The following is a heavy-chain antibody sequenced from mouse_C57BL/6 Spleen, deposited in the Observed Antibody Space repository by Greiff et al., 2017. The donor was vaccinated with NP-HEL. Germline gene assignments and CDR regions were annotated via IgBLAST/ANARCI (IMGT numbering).Heavy chain of an antibody. CDR3: ARLGDSYPYAMDD. Sequence: VQLQQSGAELVRPGTSVKLSCTASGYTFTSYWMHWVKQRPGQGLEWIGAIDPSDSYTNYNQKFKGKATLTVDTSSSTAYMQLSSLTSEDSAVYYCARLGDSYPYAMDDWGQGTSVTVSS. J-gene: IGHJ4*01. CDR2: IDPSDSYT. D-gene: IGHD2-12*01. V-gene: IGHV1-59*01. CDR1: GYTFTSYW.